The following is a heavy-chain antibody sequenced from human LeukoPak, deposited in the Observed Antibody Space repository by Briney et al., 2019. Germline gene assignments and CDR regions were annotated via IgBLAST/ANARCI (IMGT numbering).Heavy chain of an antibody. CDR2: ISSDGGYI. CDR1: GFIFSTYS. D-gene: IGHD1-26*01. CDR3: AKAPYILPEYHSGSYSYFDY. Sequence: GGSLRLSCAESGFIFSTYSMHWVRQAPGKGLEWVSSISSDGGYIYYADSVKGRFTISRDNSKNTLYLQMNSLRAEDTAVYYCAKAPYILPEYHSGSYSYFDYWGQGTLVTVSS. J-gene: IGHJ4*02. V-gene: IGHV3-21*04.